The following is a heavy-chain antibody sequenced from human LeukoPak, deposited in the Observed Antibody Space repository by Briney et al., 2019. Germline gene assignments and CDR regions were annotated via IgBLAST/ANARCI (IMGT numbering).Heavy chain of an antibody. CDR3: ARGGLGWHPFDY. V-gene: IGHV1-8*03. D-gene: IGHD4-23*01. Sequence: ASVKVSCKASGYTFTSYDINWVRQATGQGLEWMGWMNPNSGNTGYAQKFQGRVTITRNTSISTAYMELSSLRSEDTAVYYCARGGLGWHPFDYWGQGTLVTVSS. J-gene: IGHJ4*02. CDR2: MNPNSGNT. CDR1: GYTFTSYD.